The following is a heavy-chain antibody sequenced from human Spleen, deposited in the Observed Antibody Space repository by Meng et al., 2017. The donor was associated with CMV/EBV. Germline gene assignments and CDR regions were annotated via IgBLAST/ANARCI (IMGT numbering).Heavy chain of an antibody. Sequence: GGSLRLSCAASGFTLSSYGMHWVRQAPGKGLEWVAVIWYDGSNKYYADSVKGRFTISRDNSKNTLYLQMNSLRAEDTAVYYCAKDRGRYYYYGMDVWGQGTTVTVSS. V-gene: IGHV3-33*06. CDR2: IWYDGSNK. CDR3: AKDRGRYYYYGMDV. J-gene: IGHJ6*02. CDR1: GFTLSSYG. D-gene: IGHD3-10*01.